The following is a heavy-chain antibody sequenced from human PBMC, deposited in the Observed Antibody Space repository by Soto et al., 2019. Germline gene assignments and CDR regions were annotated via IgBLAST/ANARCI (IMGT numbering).Heavy chain of an antibody. CDR2: INPSGGST. V-gene: IGHV1-46*01. J-gene: IGHJ6*03. CDR1: GYTFTIYY. Sequence: ASVKVSCKASGYTFTIYYMHLVRQAPGQGLEWMGIINPSGGSTSYAQKFQGRVTMTRDTSTSTIYMELSSLRSEDTAVYYCARVAYYYMDVWGKGTTVTVSS. CDR3: ARVAYYYMDV.